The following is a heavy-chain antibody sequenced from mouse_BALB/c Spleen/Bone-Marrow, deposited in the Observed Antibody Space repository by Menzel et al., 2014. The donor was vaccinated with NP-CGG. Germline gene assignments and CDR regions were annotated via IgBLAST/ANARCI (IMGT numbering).Heavy chain of an antibody. CDR1: GYTFTSYW. CDR2: TYPSDSYT. J-gene: IGHJ2*01. Sequence: VQLQQSGAELVRPGASVKLSCKASGYTFTSYWINWVKQRPGQGLEWIGNTYPSDSYTNYNQKFKDKATLTVDKSSSTAYMQLSSPTSEDSAVYYCTRTYDYDEGGFDYWGQGTTLTVSS. D-gene: IGHD2-4*01. V-gene: IGHV1-69*02. CDR3: TRTYDYDEGGFDY.